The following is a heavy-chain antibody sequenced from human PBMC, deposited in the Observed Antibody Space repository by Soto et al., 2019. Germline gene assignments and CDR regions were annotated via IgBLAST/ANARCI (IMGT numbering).Heavy chain of an antibody. CDR2: ISSSSSTI. Sequence: ESGGGLVQPGGSLRLSCAASGYTFSSYSMNWVRQAPGKGLEWVSYISSSSSTIYYADSVKGRFTISRDNAKNSLYLQRNSLRAEDTAVYYCARHPDRIAQIGWFDPWGQGTLVTVSS. J-gene: IGHJ5*02. CDR3: ARHPDRIAQIGWFDP. CDR1: GYTFSSYS. D-gene: IGHD6-13*01. V-gene: IGHV3-48*01.